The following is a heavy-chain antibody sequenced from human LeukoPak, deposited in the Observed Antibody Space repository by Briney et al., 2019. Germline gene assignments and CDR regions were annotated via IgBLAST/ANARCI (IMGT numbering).Heavy chain of an antibody. CDR2: ISSSSTTI. Sequence: GGSLRLSCAASGFIFNSYSMTWVRPAPGRGLEWVSYISSSSTTIYYADSVRGRFTISRDNAKNSLDLQMNSLRDEDTAVYYCARESSYGFDYWGQGTLVTVSS. D-gene: IGHD5-18*01. CDR1: GFIFNSYS. J-gene: IGHJ4*02. V-gene: IGHV3-48*02. CDR3: ARESSYGFDY.